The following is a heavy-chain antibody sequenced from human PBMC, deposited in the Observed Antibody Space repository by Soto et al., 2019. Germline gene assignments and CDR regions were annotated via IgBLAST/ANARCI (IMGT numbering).Heavy chain of an antibody. CDR3: ASTSYCNGSSCYSRHYYGMDV. D-gene: IGHD2-2*01. Sequence: QVRLVQSGAEVKKPGSSVKVSCKVSGGTFSKYSLSWVRQTPGQGLGWMGVITPFVDTSNYAQRFLGRVTITADKSTNTAFLEVSGLKSEDTALYFCASTSYCNGSSCYSRHYYGMDVWGQGTTVTVSS. CDR1: GGTFSKYS. V-gene: IGHV1-69*06. J-gene: IGHJ6*02. CDR2: ITPFVDTS.